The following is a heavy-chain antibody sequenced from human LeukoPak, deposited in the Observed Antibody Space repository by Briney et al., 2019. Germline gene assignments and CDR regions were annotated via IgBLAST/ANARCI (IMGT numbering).Heavy chain of an antibody. CDR3: ARHFVGYCSSTSCSALYFDY. CDR1: GGSISSSSYY. Sequence: SETLSLTCTVSGGSISSSSYYWGWIRQPPGKGLEWIGRIYYSGSTYYNPFLKSRVTISVDTSENQFSLKLSSVTAADTAVYYCARHFVGYCSSTSCSALYFDYWGQGTLVTVSS. J-gene: IGHJ4*02. CDR2: IYYSGST. V-gene: IGHV4-39*01. D-gene: IGHD2-2*01.